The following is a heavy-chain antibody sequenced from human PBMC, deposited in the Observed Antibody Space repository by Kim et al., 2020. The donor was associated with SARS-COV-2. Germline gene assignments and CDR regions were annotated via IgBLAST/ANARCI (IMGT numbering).Heavy chain of an antibody. V-gene: IGHV4-59*13. D-gene: IGHD5-12*01. CDR1: GGSINSYY. Sequence: SETLSLTCTVSGGSINSYYWSFIRQPPGKGLEWIGYIHYSGNTNYNPSLKSRVTISIDASKNQFSLKLTSVTAADTAFYYCAGGRAYSGYWAQGTLVTVSS. CDR2: IHYSGNT. J-gene: IGHJ4*02. CDR3: AGGRAYSGY.